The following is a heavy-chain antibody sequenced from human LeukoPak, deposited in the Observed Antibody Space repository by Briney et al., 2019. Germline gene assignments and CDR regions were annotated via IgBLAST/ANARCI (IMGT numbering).Heavy chain of an antibody. V-gene: IGHV1-18*01. Sequence: ASVKVSCKASGYTFTSYGISWVRQALGQGLEWMGWISAYNGNTNYAQKLQGRVTMTTDTSTSTVYMELRSLRSDDTAVYYCARISIAAAGTYYYYYGMDVWGQGTTVTVSS. J-gene: IGHJ6*02. CDR2: ISAYNGNT. CDR1: GYTFTSYG. D-gene: IGHD6-13*01. CDR3: ARISIAAAGTYYYYYGMDV.